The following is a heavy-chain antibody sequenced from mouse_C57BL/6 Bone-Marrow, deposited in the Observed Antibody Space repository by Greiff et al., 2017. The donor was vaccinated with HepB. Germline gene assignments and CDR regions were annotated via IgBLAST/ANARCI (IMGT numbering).Heavy chain of an antibody. Sequence: VQLKESGPGLVKPSQSLSLTCSVTGYSITSGYYWNWLRQFPGNKLEWMGYISYDGSNNYNPSLKNRISITRDTSKNQFFLKLKSVTTEDTATYYCARDDYDGGRYWYFDVWGTGTTVTVSS. CDR2: ISYDGSN. CDR3: ARDDYDGGRYWYFDV. CDR1: GYSITSGYY. V-gene: IGHV3-6*01. D-gene: IGHD2-4*01. J-gene: IGHJ1*03.